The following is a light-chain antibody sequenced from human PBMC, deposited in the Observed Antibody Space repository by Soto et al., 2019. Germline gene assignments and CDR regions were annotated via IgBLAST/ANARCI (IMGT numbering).Light chain of an antibody. V-gene: IGKV1-5*03. CDR1: QSISSW. Sequence: DIQMTQSPSTLSASVGDRVTNTCRASQSISSWLAWYQQKPGKAPKLLIYKASSLESGVPSRFSGSGSGTEFTLTISSLQPDDFATYYCQQYNSSPTFGQGTKVEIK. J-gene: IGKJ1*01. CDR3: QQYNSSPT. CDR2: KAS.